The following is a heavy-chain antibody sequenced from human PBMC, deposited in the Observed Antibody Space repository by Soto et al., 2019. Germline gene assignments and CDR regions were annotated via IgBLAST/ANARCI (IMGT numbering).Heavy chain of an antibody. CDR2: ISWNSGNI. J-gene: IGHJ6*03. CDR3: VKDMSPGEVSRSDYMDV. D-gene: IGHD3-16*01. V-gene: IGHV3-9*01. Sequence: EVQLVESGGDLVQPGRSLRLSCAASGFTFDDYAMHWVRQAPGKGLEWVSGISWNSGNIGYADSVKGRFTISRDNANNSLYLQMSSLGAEETALYYCVKDMSPGEVSRSDYMDVWGKGTTVTVSS. CDR1: GFTFDDYA.